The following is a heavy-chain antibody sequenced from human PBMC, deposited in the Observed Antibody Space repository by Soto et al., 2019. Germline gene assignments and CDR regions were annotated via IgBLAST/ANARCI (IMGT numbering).Heavy chain of an antibody. V-gene: IGHV4-59*08. CDR1: GGSISSYY. CDR2: IYYSGST. J-gene: IGHJ6*03. CDR3: ARHPNYCSGGSCYAYYMDV. D-gene: IGHD2-15*01. Sequence: SETLSLTCTVSGGSISSYYWSWIRQPPGKGLEWIGYIYYSGSTNYNPSLKSRVTISVDTSKNQFSLKLSSVTAADTAVYYCARHPNYCSGGSCYAYYMDVWGKGTTVTVSS.